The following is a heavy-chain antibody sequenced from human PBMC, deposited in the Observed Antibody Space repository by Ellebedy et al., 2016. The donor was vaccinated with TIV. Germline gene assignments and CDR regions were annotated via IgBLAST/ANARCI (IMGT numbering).Heavy chain of an antibody. V-gene: IGHV3-7*01. CDR1: GFPFSDYW. Sequence: GESLKISCAASGFPFSDYWMSWVRQPPEKGLEWVANIKQDGSEIYYVDSVKGRFTVSRDNTKNSLYLQMNSLRVEDTAVYYCARWGDSSMSGMEGWGQGTTVTVSS. CDR3: ARWGDSSMSGMEG. J-gene: IGHJ6*02. D-gene: IGHD2/OR15-2a*01. CDR2: IKQDGSEI.